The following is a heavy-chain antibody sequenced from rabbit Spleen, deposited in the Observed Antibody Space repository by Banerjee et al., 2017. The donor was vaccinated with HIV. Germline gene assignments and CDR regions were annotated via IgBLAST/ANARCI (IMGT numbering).Heavy chain of an antibody. CDR1: GVSFSSSSY. CDR3: ARDLTSVIGWNFNL. D-gene: IGHD1-1*01. V-gene: IGHV1S45*01. J-gene: IGHJ4*01. CDR2: IEADGSG. Sequence: QEQLVESGGDLVKPGASLTLTCTASGVSFSSSSYMCWVRQAPGKGLEWIACIEADGSGVYATWAKGRFTISRTSSTTVTLQMTSLTAADTATYFCARDLTSVIGWNFNLWGQGTLVTVS.